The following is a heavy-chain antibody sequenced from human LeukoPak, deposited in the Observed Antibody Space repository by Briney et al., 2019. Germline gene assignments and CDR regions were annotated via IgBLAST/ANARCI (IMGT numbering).Heavy chain of an antibody. CDR2: IKSKTDGGTT. J-gene: IGHJ4*02. D-gene: IGHD3-16*02. CDR3: TTEEKYDYVWGSYRTPAFDY. V-gene: IGHV3-15*01. CDR1: GFTFSNAC. Sequence: GGSLSLSCAASGFTFSNACMSWVRQAPGKGLEWVGRIKSKTDGGTTDYAAPVKGRFTISRDDSKTTLYLQMNSLKTEDTAVYYCTTEEKYDYVWGSYRTPAFDYWGQGTLVTVSS.